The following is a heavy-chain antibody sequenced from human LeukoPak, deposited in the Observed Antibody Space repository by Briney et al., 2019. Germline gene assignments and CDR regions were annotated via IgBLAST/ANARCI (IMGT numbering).Heavy chain of an antibody. CDR2: ISYDGSNK. V-gene: IGHV3-30-3*01. D-gene: IGHD2-15*01. CDR3: ARDEGGGNPGYYYYYMDV. Sequence: GGSLRLSCAASGFTFSSYAMHWVRQAPGKGLEWVAVISYDGSNKYYADSVKGRFTISRDNSKNTLYLQMNSLRAEDTAVYYCARDEGGGNPGYYYYYMDVWGKGTTVTVSS. J-gene: IGHJ6*03. CDR1: GFTFSSYA.